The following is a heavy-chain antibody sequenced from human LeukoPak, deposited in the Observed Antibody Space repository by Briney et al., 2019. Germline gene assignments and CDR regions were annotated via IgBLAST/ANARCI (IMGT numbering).Heavy chain of an antibody. D-gene: IGHD3-10*01. CDR1: GFTFSSYA. CDR3: ARDNYYGSGSYWYYYYYGMDV. Sequence: PGGSLRLSCAASGFTFSSYAMHWVRQAPGKGLEWVAVISYDGSNKYYADSVKGRFTISRDNSKNTLYLQMNSLRAEDTAVYYCARDNYYGSGSYWYYYYYGMDVWGQGTTVTVSS. J-gene: IGHJ6*02. CDR2: ISYDGSNK. V-gene: IGHV3-30-3*01.